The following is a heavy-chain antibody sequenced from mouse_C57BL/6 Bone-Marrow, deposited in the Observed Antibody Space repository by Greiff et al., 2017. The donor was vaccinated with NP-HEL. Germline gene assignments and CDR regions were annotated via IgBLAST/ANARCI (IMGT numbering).Heavy chain of an antibody. J-gene: IGHJ4*01. CDR2: INPSSGYT. CDR3: ARPLYCYDPYYYAMDY. D-gene: IGHD2-12*01. Sequence: QVQLQQSGAELAKPGASVKLSCKASGYTFTSYWMHWVKQRPGQGLEWIGYINPSSGYTKYNQKFKDKATLTADKSSSTAYMQLSSLTYKDSAVYYCARPLYCYDPYYYAMDYWGQGTSVTVSS. V-gene: IGHV1-7*01. CDR1: GYTFTSYW.